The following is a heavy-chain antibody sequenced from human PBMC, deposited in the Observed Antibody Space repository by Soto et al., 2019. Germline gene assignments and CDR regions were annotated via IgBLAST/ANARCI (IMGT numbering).Heavy chain of an antibody. CDR2: IYYSGIT. D-gene: IGHD6-13*01. CDR3: ARGSSSWFKRDFVY. J-gene: IGHJ4*02. CDR1: GGSISSYY. Sequence: TETLSLTCTVSGGSISSYYWSWIRQPPGKGLEWIGYIYYSGITNYNPSLKSRVTISVDTSKNQFSLKLSSVTAADTAVYYCARGSSSWFKRDFVYWGPGPMLAV. V-gene: IGHV4-59*01.